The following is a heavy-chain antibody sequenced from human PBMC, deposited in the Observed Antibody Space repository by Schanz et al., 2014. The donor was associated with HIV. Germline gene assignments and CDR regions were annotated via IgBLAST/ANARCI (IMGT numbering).Heavy chain of an antibody. CDR3: AKGYGDYYWYFDL. V-gene: IGHV3-23*04. D-gene: IGHD4-17*01. CDR2: ISGSGGKT. Sequence: EVQLVVSGGGLVKPGGSLRLSCAASGFTFSDAWMSWVRQAPGKGLEWVSAISGSGGKTYYADSVKGRFTISRDNSRNTLYLQMNTLRAEDTAVYYCAKGYGDYYWYFDLWGRGTLVTVSS. CDR1: GFTFSDAW. J-gene: IGHJ2*01.